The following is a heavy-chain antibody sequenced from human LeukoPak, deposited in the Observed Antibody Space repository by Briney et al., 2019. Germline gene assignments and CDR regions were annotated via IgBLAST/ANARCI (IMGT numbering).Heavy chain of an antibody. CDR1: GYTLTELS. D-gene: IGHD3-10*01. V-gene: IGHV1-24*01. J-gene: IGHJ4*02. Sequence: ASVKVSCKVSGYTLTELSMHWVRQAPGKGLEWMGGFDPEDGEAIYAQKFQGRVTMTEDTSTDTAYMELSSLRSEDTAVYYCATDQYYGSGSSLGYWGQGTLVTVSS. CDR3: ATDQYYGSGSSLGY. CDR2: FDPEDGEA.